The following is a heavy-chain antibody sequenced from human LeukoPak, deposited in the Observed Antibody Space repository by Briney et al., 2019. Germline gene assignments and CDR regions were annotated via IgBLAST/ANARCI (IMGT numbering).Heavy chain of an antibody. J-gene: IGHJ6*02. CDR3: ARDSWFGELPGTYYYYGMDV. Sequence: ASVKVSCKASGYTFTGYYMHWVRRAPGQGLEWMGWINPNSGGTNYAQKFQGRVTMTRDTSISTAYMELSRLRSDDTAVYYCARDSWFGELPGTYYYYGMDVWGQGTTVTVSS. V-gene: IGHV1-2*02. CDR2: INPNSGGT. D-gene: IGHD3-10*01. CDR1: GYTFTGYY.